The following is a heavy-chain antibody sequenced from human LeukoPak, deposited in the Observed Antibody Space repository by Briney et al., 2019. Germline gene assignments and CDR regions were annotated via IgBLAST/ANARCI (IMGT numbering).Heavy chain of an antibody. J-gene: IGHJ4*02. CDR2: IYAGDSDT. D-gene: IGHD2-15*01. Sequence: KNGESLKISCKTSGYTFADHWIGWVRQMPRVGLEWMGIIYAGDSDTRYSPSFQGQVTISADKSTRTAYLQWSSLKASDTAMYYCARERGYYCSTGSCYFDYWGQGTQVTVS. CDR1: GYTFADHW. CDR3: ARERGYYCSTGSCYFDY. V-gene: IGHV5-51*01.